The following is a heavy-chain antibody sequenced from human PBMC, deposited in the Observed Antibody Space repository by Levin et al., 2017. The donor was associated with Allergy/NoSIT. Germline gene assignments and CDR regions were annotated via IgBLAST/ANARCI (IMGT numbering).Heavy chain of an antibody. J-gene: IGHJ4*02. Sequence: GGSLRLSCAASGFTFSSYEMNWVRQDPGKGLEWVSYISSSGSTIYYADSVKGRFTISRDNAKNSLYLQMNSLRAEDTAVYYCARGSGSWATFDYWGQGTLVTVSS. CDR2: ISSSGSTI. CDR3: ARGSGSWATFDY. V-gene: IGHV3-48*03. D-gene: IGHD1-26*01. CDR1: GFTFSSYE.